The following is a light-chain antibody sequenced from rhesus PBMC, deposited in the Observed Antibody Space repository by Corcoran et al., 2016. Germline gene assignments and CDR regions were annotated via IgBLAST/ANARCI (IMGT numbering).Light chain of an antibody. CDR3: QQYSNWPLT. CDR1: QSVSSN. J-gene: IGKJ4*01. CDR2: GAS. Sequence: EIVMTQSPATLSLSPGERATLSCRASQSVSSNLAWYQQKPGQAPSLLIYGASRRATGIPYRFSGSGSGTYFTLTISSLEPEDFAVYDCQQYSNWPLTFGGGTKVEIK. V-gene: IGKV3-42*03.